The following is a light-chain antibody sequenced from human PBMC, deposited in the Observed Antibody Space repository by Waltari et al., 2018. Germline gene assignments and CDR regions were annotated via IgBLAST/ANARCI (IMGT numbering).Light chain of an antibody. Sequence: QSALTQPASVSGSPGQSITISCTGTSSDIGASSYVSWYQQHPGKAPQRFSYDVYQRPSGVSNRFYGSKSGNTASLTISGLQAADEATYYCCSYSRTSTPVVVGGGTKLTVL. CDR3: CSYSRTSTPVV. J-gene: IGLJ2*01. CDR1: SSDIGASSY. V-gene: IGLV2-14*03. CDR2: DVY.